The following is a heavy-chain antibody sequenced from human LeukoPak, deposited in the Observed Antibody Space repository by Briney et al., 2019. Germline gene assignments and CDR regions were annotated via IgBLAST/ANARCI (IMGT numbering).Heavy chain of an antibody. V-gene: IGHV3-23*01. Sequence: PGESLRLSCAASGLTFSSYAMGWVRQAPGKGLEWVSSIIGSGGSTYHADSVKGRFTISRDNSKNTLYLEMNSLRAEDTAVYYCAKADSMTKAFEHFQHWGQGTLVTVSS. CDR2: IIGSGGST. J-gene: IGHJ1*01. D-gene: IGHD2-21*01. CDR1: GLTFSSYA. CDR3: AKADSMTKAFEHFQH.